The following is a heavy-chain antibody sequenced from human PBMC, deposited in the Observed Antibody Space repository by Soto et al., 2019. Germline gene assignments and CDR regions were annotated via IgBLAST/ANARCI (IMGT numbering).Heavy chain of an antibody. D-gene: IGHD6-19*01. CDR1: GFTFSSYG. V-gene: IGHV3-30*18. J-gene: IGHJ4*02. CDR2: ISYDGSNK. CDR3: AKDGQRYFPPRIAVAGTSGYFDY. Sequence: GGSPRLSCAASGFTFSSYGMHWVRQAPGKGLEWVAVISYDGSNKYYADSVKGRFTISRDNSKNTLYLQMNSLRAEDTAVYYCAKDGQRYFPPRIAVAGTSGYFDYWGQGTLVTVSS.